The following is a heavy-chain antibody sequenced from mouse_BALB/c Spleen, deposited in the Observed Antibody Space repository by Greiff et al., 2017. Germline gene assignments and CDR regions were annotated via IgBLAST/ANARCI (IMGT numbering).Heavy chain of an antibody. J-gene: IGHJ2*01. CDR2: ISYDGSN. Sequence: EVKLQQSGPGLVKPSQSLSLTCSVTGYSITSGYYWNWIRQFPGNKLEWMGYISYDGSNNYNPSLKNRISITRDTSKNQFFLKLNSVTTEDTATYYCARGDRPNWDFDYWGQGTTLTVSS. V-gene: IGHV3-6*02. D-gene: IGHD4-1*01. CDR3: ARGDRPNWDFDY. CDR1: GYSITSGYY.